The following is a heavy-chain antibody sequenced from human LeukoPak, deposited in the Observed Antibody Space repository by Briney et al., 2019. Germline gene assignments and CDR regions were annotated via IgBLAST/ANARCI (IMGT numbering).Heavy chain of an antibody. CDR2: IYYSGST. CDR3: AREHCSSTSCYELDY. J-gene: IGHJ4*02. CDR1: GGSISSGGYY. V-gene: IGHV4-31*03. Sequence: PSETLSLTCTVSGGSISSGGYYWSWIRQHPGKGLDWIGYIYYSGSTYYNPSLKSRVTISVDTSKNQFSLKLSSVTAADTAVYYCAREHCSSTSCYELDYWGEGTLVTVSS. D-gene: IGHD2-2*01.